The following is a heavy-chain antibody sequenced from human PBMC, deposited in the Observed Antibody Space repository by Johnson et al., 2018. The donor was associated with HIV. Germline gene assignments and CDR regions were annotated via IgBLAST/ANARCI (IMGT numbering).Heavy chain of an antibody. CDR2: ISYDASNK. J-gene: IGHJ3*02. D-gene: IGHD2-2*01. Sequence: QVQLVESGGGLIQPGGSLRLSCAASGFTVSSNYMSWVRQAPGKGLEWVAVISYDASNKFYADSVKGRFTISRDKTKKTLYLQMNSLRVEDTAVYYCARAANVVLPAGTFDIWGRGTMVTVSS. CDR3: ARAANVVLPAGTFDI. CDR1: GFTVSSNY. V-gene: IGHV3-30*03.